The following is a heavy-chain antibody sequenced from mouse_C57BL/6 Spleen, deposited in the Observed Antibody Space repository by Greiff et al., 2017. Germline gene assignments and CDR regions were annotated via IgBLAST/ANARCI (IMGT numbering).Heavy chain of an antibody. V-gene: IGHV14-4*01. D-gene: IGHD1-1*01. CDR2: IDPENGDT. CDR3: TTGSYYYGSGYFDV. CDR1: GFNIKDDY. J-gene: IGHJ1*03. Sequence: VQLQQSGAELVRPGASVKLSCTASGFNIKDDYMHWVKQRPEQGLEWIGWIDPENGDTEYASKFQGKAPITADTSSNTAYLQLSSLTSEDTAVYYCTTGSYYYGSGYFDVWGTGTTVTVAS.